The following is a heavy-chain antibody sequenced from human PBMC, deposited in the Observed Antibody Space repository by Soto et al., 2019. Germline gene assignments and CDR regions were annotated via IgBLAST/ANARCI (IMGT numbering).Heavy chain of an antibody. Sequence: QLQLQESAPGLLKPPETLSLTCTVSGGSISSESYHWGWIRQSPGKGLEWIGSIHHSGRTHYNPSLKSRVTMSPDTSKNQFSLQLNSVTAADTAVYSCAKPLRTLGWFDPWGQGTLVTVSS. CDR3: AKPLRTLGWFDP. CDR2: IHHSGRT. CDR1: GGSISSESYH. J-gene: IGHJ5*02. V-gene: IGHV4-39*01. D-gene: IGHD3-16*01.